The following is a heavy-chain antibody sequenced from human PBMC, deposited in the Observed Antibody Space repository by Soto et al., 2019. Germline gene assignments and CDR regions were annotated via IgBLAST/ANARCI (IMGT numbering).Heavy chain of an antibody. CDR1: GFTFGDYA. D-gene: IGHD5-12*01. CDR2: IRSKAYGGTT. V-gene: IGHV3-49*04. Sequence: SLRLSCTASGFTFGDYAMSWVRQAPGKGLEWVSFIRSKAYGGTTEYAASVKGRFTISRDDSKSIAYLQMNSLKTEDTAVYYCTRDGYNNGYDYWGQGTLVTVSS. CDR3: TRDGYNNGYDY. J-gene: IGHJ4*02.